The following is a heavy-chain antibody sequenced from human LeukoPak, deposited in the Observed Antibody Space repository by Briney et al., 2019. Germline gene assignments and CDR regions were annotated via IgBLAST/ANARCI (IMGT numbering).Heavy chain of an antibody. CDR1: GFTFSSYW. V-gene: IGHV4-39*01. CDR2: LYYSGST. D-gene: IGHD6-6*01. Sequence: GSLRLSCAASGFTFSSYWMSWVRQAPGKGLEWIGSLYYSGSTYYNPSLKSRVTISVDTSKNQFSLKLGSVTAADTAVYYCARRSSSWNAFDIWGRGTMVTVSS. J-gene: IGHJ3*02. CDR3: ARRSSSWNAFDI.